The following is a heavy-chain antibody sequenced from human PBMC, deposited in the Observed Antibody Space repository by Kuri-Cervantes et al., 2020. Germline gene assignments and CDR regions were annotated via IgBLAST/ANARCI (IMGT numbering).Heavy chain of an antibody. Sequence: ASVKVSCKASGYTFTSYDINWVRQATGQGLEWMGWMNPNSGNTGYAQRFQGRVTMTRNTSISTAYMELSSLRSEDTAVYYCARARIYGDYVFDYWGQGTLVTVSS. CDR3: ARARIYGDYVFDY. CDR1: GYTFTSYD. D-gene: IGHD4-17*01. V-gene: IGHV1-8*02. CDR2: MNPNSGNT. J-gene: IGHJ4*02.